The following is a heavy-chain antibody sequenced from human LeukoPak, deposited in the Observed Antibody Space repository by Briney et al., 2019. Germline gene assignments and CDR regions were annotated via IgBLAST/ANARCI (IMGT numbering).Heavy chain of an antibody. CDR1: GGSFSGYY. CDR3: ATVVVVVAATSLYNWFDP. Sequence: SETLSLTCAVYGGSFSGYYWSWIRQPPGKGLEWIGEINHSGSTNYNPSLKSRVTISVDTSKNQFSLKLSSVTAADTAVYYCATVVVVVAATSLYNWFDPWGQGTLVTVSS. CDR2: INHSGST. D-gene: IGHD2-15*01. V-gene: IGHV4-34*01. J-gene: IGHJ5*02.